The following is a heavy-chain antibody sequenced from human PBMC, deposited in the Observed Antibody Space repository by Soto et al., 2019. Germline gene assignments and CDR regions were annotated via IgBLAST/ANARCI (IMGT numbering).Heavy chain of an antibody. V-gene: IGHV4-59*01. CDR1: GGSFSSYY. Sequence: SETLSLTCTVSGGSFSSYYWSWIPQPPGKRLEWIGYIYYSGSTNYNPSLKSRVTISVDTSKNQFSLKLSSVTAADTAVYYCASNPNYGYSYGYNYYGMDVWGQGTTVTVS. D-gene: IGHD5-18*01. CDR3: ASNPNYGYSYGYNYYGMDV. CDR2: IYYSGST. J-gene: IGHJ6*02.